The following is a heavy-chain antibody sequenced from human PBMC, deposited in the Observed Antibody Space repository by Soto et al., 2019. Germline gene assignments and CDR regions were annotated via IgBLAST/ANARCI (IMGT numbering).Heavy chain of an antibody. CDR3: ARGHIVVVVAELQAPIDI. CDR1: GYTFTSYG. J-gene: IGHJ3*02. V-gene: IGHV1-18*01. Sequence: ASVKVSCKASGYTFTSYGISWVRQAPGQGLEWMGWISAYNGNTNYAQKLQGRVTMTTDTSTSTAYMELRSLRSDDTAVYYCARGHIVVVVAELQAPIDIWGQGTMVTVSS. CDR2: ISAYNGNT. D-gene: IGHD2-15*01.